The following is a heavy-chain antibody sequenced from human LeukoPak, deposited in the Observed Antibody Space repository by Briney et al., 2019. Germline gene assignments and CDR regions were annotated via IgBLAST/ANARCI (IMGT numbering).Heavy chain of an antibody. D-gene: IGHD3-3*01. CDR1: GFTFSSHG. CDR3: AKLITIFGVSINDYFDY. V-gene: IGHV3-23*01. J-gene: IGHJ4*02. CDR2: ISGSGSST. Sequence: GGSLRLSCAASGFTFSSHGMSWVRQAPGKWLEWVSTISGSGSSTYYADSVKGRFTISRDNSKNTLYLLMNSLRAEDTAVYYCAKLITIFGVSINDYFDYWGQGTLVTVSS.